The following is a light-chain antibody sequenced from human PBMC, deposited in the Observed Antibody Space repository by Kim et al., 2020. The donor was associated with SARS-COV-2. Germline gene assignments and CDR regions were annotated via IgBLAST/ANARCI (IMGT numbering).Light chain of an antibody. J-gene: IGKJ4*01. CDR3: QQRSDWPLT. Sequence: SLSPGESATLSCRASQSVSSYLAWYQQKPAQAPRLLIYAASNRATGIPARFSGSGSGTDFTLTISSLEPEDFAVYYCQQRSDWPLTFGGGTKLEI. V-gene: IGKV3-11*01. CDR1: QSVSSY. CDR2: AAS.